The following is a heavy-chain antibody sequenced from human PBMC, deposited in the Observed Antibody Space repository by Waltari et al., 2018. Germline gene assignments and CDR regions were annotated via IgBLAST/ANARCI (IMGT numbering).Heavy chain of an antibody. CDR2: ISSTTTT. D-gene: IGHD5-12*01. CDR1: GFTFSTYN. J-gene: IGHJ3*02. CDR3: ARGRNGYIQDVFDI. V-gene: IGHV3-48*01. Sequence: EVHLVASGGGLVQPGESLRLSCAASGFTFSTYNMNWVRQAPGKGLKWVSYISSTTTTYYADYVKGRFTISRDNAKNSLYLQMNSLRAEDTALYYCARGRNGYIQDVFDIWGQGTMVSVSS.